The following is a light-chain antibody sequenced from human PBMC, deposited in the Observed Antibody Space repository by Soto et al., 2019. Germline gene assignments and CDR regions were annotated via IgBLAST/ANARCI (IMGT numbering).Light chain of an antibody. CDR3: AAWDDSLSGHVV. CDR1: SSNIGSNY. CDR2: RSN. V-gene: IGLV1-47*01. Sequence: QSVLTQPPSASGTPGQRVTISCSGSSSNIGSNYVYWYQQLPGTAPKLLIYRSNHRPSGVPDRFSGSKSGTSASLAISGLRSEDEADYYCAAWDDSLSGHVVFGGGTKLTVL. J-gene: IGLJ2*01.